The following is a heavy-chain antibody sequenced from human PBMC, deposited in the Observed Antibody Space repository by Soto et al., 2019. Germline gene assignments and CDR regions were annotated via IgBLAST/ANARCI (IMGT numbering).Heavy chain of an antibody. CDR2: VYYTGST. Sequence: SETLSLTCTVSGASIRSTDYYWSWIRQAPGKGLEWIGYVYYTGSTYYNPSLMSRLTISVDTSKNQFSLKLTSVTAAETAVYFCVRTAREGAVAPHWFDRWGQGTQVTVSS. D-gene: IGHD2-21*02. V-gene: IGHV4-30-4*01. J-gene: IGHJ5*02. CDR3: VRTAREGAVAPHWFDR. CDR1: GASIRSTDYY.